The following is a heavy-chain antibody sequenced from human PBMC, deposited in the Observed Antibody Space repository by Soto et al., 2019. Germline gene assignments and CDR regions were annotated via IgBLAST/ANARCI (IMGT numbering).Heavy chain of an antibody. Sequence: GGCLRLSCAASGFTFSSYSMNWVRQAPGKGLEWVSYISSSSSTIYYADSVKGRFTISRDNAKDSLYLQMNSLRDEDTAVYYCAREQWLVSYYYGMDVWGQGTTVTVSS. D-gene: IGHD6-19*01. CDR2: ISSSSSTI. CDR1: GFTFSSYS. J-gene: IGHJ6*02. CDR3: AREQWLVSYYYGMDV. V-gene: IGHV3-48*02.